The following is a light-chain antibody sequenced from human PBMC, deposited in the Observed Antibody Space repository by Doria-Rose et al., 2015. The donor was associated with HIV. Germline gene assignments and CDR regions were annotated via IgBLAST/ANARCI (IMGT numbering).Light chain of an antibody. V-gene: IGKV2D-29*02. Sequence: ITQSPHALSVTPGQPAAISCSYTQRLVNSDGKTYLSWDLQKPGQSPQLLIYEVSNCFSGVPDRFSGSGSVTDFTLKISRVEPEDFGVYYCMQTILLPFTFGPGTTVDIK. CDR2: EVS. J-gene: IGKJ3*01. CDR1: QRLVNSDGKTY. CDR3: MQTILLPFT.